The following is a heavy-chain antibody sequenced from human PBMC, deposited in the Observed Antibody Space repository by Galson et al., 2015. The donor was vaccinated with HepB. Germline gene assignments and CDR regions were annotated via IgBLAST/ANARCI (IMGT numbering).Heavy chain of an antibody. CDR3: GRAGGWGSFDY. Sequence: SLRLSCAASGFTFSGYLMHWVRQAPGQGLVWVSRISSDGSSTTYADSVKGRFTISRDNAKNTLYLQTNSLRVEDTTVYYCGRAGGWGSFDYWGQGTLVTVSS. D-gene: IGHD7-27*01. V-gene: IGHV3-74*01. CDR1: GFTFSGYL. J-gene: IGHJ4*02. CDR2: ISSDGSST.